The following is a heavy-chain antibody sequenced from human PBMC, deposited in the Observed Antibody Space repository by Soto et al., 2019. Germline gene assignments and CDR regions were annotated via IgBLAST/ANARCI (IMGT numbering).Heavy chain of an antibody. CDR3: ARGASGAQYCSSTSCYRDAYFDF. D-gene: IGHD2-2*01. CDR1: GYTFTSYY. J-gene: IGHJ4*02. Sequence: ASVKVSCKASGYTFTSYYMHWVRQAPGQGLEWMGIINPSGGSTSYAQKFQGRVTMTRDTSTSTVYMELSSLRSEDTAVYYCARGASGAQYCSSTSCYRDAYFDFWGQGAQVTVSS. CDR2: INPSGGST. V-gene: IGHV1-46*01.